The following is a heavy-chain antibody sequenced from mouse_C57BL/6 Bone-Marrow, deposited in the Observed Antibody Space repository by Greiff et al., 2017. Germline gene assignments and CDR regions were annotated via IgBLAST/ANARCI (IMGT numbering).Heavy chain of an antibody. D-gene: IGHD2-4*01. Sequence: VHLVESGAELVRPGTSVTMSCKASGYTFTNYWIGWAKQRPGHGLEWIGDIYPGGGYTNYNEKFKCKATLTADKSSSTAYMQFSSLTSEDSAIYYCARSYDYDYFDYWGQGTTLTVSS. CDR2: IYPGGGYT. CDR3: ARSYDYDYFDY. V-gene: IGHV1-63*01. J-gene: IGHJ2*01. CDR1: GYTFTNYW.